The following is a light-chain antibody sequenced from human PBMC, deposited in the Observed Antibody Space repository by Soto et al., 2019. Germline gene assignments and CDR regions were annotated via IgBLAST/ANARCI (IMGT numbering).Light chain of an antibody. V-gene: IGKV3-15*01. CDR1: QTVRSF. J-gene: IGKJ1*01. Sequence: EVVMTQSPATLSVSPGERVTLSCRASQTVRSFCAWYQQKPGQAPRLLIYSASTRATGIPDRFSGSGSGTDFTLTISSVQSEDVGIYYCQQNNNWPLTFGQGTKVEIK. CDR2: SAS. CDR3: QQNNNWPLT.